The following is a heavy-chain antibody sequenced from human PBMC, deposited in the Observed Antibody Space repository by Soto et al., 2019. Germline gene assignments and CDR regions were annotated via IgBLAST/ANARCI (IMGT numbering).Heavy chain of an antibody. Sequence: EVQLLESGGGWVQPGGALRLSCAASGFTFSSHAMSWVRQAPGKGLEWVSSISAGGDGAYYADSVKGRFPISRANSYNTLYLQMNTLRTEDTAVYYCARDLWWYLHWGQGSLVTVSS. CDR1: GFTFSSHA. V-gene: IGHV3-23*01. D-gene: IGHD2-15*01. CDR2: ISAGGDGA. J-gene: IGHJ4*02. CDR3: ARDLWWYLH.